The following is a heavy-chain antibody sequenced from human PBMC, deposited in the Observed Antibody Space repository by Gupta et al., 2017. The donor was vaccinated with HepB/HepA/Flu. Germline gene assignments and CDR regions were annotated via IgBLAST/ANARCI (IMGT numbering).Heavy chain of an antibody. V-gene: IGHV3-33*01. Sequence: QVQLVESGGGVVQPGRSLRLSCAASGFTFSSYGMHWGRQAPGKGLEWVAVIWYDGSNKYYADSVKGRFTISRDNSKNTLYLQMNSLRAEDTAVYYCAREQAPLTLIYWFDPWGQGTLVTVSS. J-gene: IGHJ5*02. CDR3: AREQAPLTLIYWFDP. CDR1: GFTFSSYG. D-gene: IGHD3/OR15-3a*01. CDR2: IWYDGSNK.